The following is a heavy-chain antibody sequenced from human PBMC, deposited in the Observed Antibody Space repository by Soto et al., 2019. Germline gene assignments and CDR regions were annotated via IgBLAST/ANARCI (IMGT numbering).Heavy chain of an antibody. D-gene: IGHD2-2*01. CDR1: GYSFTSYW. J-gene: IGHJ3*02. V-gene: IGHV5-51*01. Sequence: GESLKISCKGSGYSFTSYWIGWVRQMPGKGLEWMGIIYPGDSDTRYSPSFQGQVTISADKSISTAYLQWSSLKASDTAMYYCAASRGYCSSTSCSVRAFDIWGQGTMVTVS. CDR3: AASRGYCSSTSCSVRAFDI. CDR2: IYPGDSDT.